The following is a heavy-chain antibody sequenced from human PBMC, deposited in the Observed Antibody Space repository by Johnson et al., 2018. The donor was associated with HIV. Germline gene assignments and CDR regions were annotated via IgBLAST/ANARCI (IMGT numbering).Heavy chain of an antibody. V-gene: IGHV3-30*03. CDR2: VSYDGSKK. Sequence: QVQLVESGGGVVQPGRSLRLSCAASGFTFSSYGMHWVRQAPGKGLEWVAIVSYDGSKKYYPDSVKGRFTISRDNSKNTLYLQMNNLRAEDTAVYYCGRHRDDAFDIWGQGTMVTVSS. CDR3: GRHRDDAFDI. J-gene: IGHJ3*02. D-gene: IGHD2-21*02. CDR1: GFTFSSYG.